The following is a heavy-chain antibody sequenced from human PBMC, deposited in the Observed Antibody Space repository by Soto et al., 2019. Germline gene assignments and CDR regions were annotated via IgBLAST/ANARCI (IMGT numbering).Heavy chain of an antibody. CDR1: GFTFSDYY. D-gene: IGHD3-9*01. V-gene: IGHV3-7*03. J-gene: IGHJ4*02. CDR2: IKQDGSEE. CDR3: TRGPYYDILLDY. Sequence: GGSLRLSCAGSGFTFSDYYMGWGRQAPGKGLEWVANIKQDGSEEYYVDSVKGRFTISRDNAKNSVYLQINSLRAEDTAVYYCTRGPYYDILLDYWGQGTLVTVSS.